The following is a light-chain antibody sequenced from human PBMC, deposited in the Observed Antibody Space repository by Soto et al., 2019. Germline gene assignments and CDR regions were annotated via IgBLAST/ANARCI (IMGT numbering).Light chain of an antibody. V-gene: IGKV1-5*03. CDR1: QSIGIW. J-gene: IGKJ1*01. Sequence: IQMTQSPSTLSASVGARVAITCRASQSIGIWLAWYQKKPGKAPRFLIYKASTLQTGVPARFSGSGSGTEFTLTISSLQPDDFATYYCQQYNDYSWTFGQGTKVVIK. CDR3: QQYNDYSWT. CDR2: KAS.